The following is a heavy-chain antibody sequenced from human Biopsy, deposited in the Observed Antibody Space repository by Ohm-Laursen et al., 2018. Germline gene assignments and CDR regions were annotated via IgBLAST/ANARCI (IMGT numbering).Heavy chain of an antibody. CDR3: ARGSNEYGGLYFPH. Sequence: SETLSLTCIVSGGSFTGHYWSWIRQPPGKGLEWIGHISYTGYTSYKSSLKSRVTISLDTSRKHFSLRLTSLAAADTAVYYCARGSNEYGGLYFPHWGQGTLVTVSS. D-gene: IGHD4-23*01. V-gene: IGHV4-59*11. CDR1: GGSFTGHY. CDR2: ISYTGYT. J-gene: IGHJ1*01.